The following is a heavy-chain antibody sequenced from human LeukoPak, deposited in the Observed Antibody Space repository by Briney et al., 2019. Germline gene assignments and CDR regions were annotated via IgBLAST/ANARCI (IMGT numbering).Heavy chain of an antibody. CDR1: GFTVSIYS. CDR3: AKGLKTAVGPYMGYHYYMDV. V-gene: IGHV3-23*01. D-gene: IGHD5-18*01. J-gene: IGHJ6*03. CDR2: INDRGTGT. Sequence: PGGSLRLSCAASGFTVSIYSLNWVRQAPGKGLEWVSTINDRGTGTYYADSVKGRFTISRDNSKNTLSLQMNSLRAEDTAVYYCAKGLKTAVGPYMGYHYYMDVWGKGTTVTVSS.